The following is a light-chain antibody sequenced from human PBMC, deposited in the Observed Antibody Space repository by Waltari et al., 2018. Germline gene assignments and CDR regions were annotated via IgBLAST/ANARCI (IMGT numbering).Light chain of an antibody. V-gene: IGKV6-21*02. J-gene: IGKJ5*01. Sequence: EIVLTQSPDFQSVTPKEKVTITCRASQSIGRSLHWYQRKPGQSPTLLIKYASQSISGVPAGFSGSGSGTDFTLTITSLEAEDAATYFCHQSSKLPITFGQGTRLEI. CDR1: QSIGRS. CDR3: HQSSKLPIT. CDR2: YAS.